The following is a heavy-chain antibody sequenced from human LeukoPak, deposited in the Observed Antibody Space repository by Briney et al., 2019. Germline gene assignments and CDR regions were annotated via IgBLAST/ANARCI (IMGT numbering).Heavy chain of an antibody. CDR1: GFTFSTSG. J-gene: IGHJ6*04. D-gene: IGHD3-10*02. CDR2: ISYDGINT. CDR3: AELGITMIGGV. Sequence: GGSLRLSCAASGFTFSTSGMHWVRQAPGKGLEWVTLISYDGINTYYTDSVRGRFTISRDNSKNTLYLQMNGLRAEDTAVYYCAELGITMIGGVWGKGTTVTISS. V-gene: IGHV3-30*18.